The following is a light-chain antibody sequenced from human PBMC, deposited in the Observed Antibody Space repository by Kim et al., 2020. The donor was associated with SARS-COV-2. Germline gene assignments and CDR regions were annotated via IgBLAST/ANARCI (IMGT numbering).Light chain of an antibody. CDR3: QAWDSSTAV. CDR1: KLGDKY. CDR2: QDS. Sequence: SYELIQPPSVSVSPGQTASITCSGDKLGDKYACWYQQKPGQSPVLVIYQDSKRPSGIPERFSGSNSGNTATLTISGTQAMDEADYYCQAWDSSTAVFGTG. V-gene: IGLV3-1*01. J-gene: IGLJ1*01.